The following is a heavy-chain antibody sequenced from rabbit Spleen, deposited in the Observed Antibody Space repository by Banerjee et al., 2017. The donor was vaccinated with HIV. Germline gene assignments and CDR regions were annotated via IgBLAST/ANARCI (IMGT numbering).Heavy chain of an antibody. Sequence: QSLEESGGGLVQPEGSLALTCKASGFTISSSYYMCWVRQAPGKGLEWIACINVATGKPVYATWAKGRFTISRTSSTTVTLRMTSLTAADRAAYFCARDLVGVIGWNFYLWGPGTLVTVS. V-gene: IGHV1S40*01. CDR2: INVATGKP. CDR1: GFTISSSYY. CDR3: ARDLVGVIGWNFYL. J-gene: IGHJ4*01. D-gene: IGHD1-1*01.